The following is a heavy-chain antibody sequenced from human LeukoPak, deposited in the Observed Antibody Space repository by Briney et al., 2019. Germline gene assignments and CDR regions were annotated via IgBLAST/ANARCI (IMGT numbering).Heavy chain of an antibody. D-gene: IGHD2-15*01. Sequence: GGSLRLSCAASGFTFSGSAMHWVRQAPGKGLNWVAFIRYDGNNKYYADSVKGRFTISRDNSKNTLYLQMNSLRAEDTAVYYCAKVRYCSGVNCYPDDNWGQGTLVTVSS. J-gene: IGHJ4*02. CDR2: IRYDGNNK. CDR1: GFTFSGSA. CDR3: AKVRYCSGVNCYPDDN. V-gene: IGHV3-30*02.